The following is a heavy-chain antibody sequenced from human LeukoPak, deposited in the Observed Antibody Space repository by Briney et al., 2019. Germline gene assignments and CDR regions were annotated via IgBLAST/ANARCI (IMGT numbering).Heavy chain of an antibody. Sequence: PGGSLRLSCAASGFTFSSYAMSWVRQAPGKGLEWVSVIYSGGSTYYADSVKGRFTISRDNSKNTLYLQMNSLRAEDTAVYYCARDGGSGCSSTSCYKAHYYYYGMDVWGQGTTVTVSS. J-gene: IGHJ6*02. D-gene: IGHD2-2*02. CDR1: GFTFSSYA. CDR3: ARDGGSGCSSTSCYKAHYYYYGMDV. V-gene: IGHV3-66*01. CDR2: IYSGGST.